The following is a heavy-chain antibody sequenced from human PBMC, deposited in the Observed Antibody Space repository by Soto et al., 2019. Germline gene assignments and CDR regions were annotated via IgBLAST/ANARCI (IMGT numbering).Heavy chain of an antibody. V-gene: IGHV3-11*06. CDR3: ARTPDCTNGVCSAGFDY. CDR2: ISSSSSYT. Sequence: KTGGYLRLSWAASGFTFSDYYMSWIRQAPGKGLEWVSYISSSSSYTNYADSVKGRFTISRDNAKNSLYLQMNSLRAEDTAVYYCARTPDCTNGVCSAGFDYWGQGTLVTVSS. D-gene: IGHD2-8*01. J-gene: IGHJ4*02. CDR1: GFTFSDYY.